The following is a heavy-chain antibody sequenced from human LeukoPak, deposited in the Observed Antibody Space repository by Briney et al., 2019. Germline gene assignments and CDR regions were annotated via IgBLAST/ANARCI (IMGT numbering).Heavy chain of an antibody. V-gene: IGHV4-4*02. J-gene: IGHJ6*04. CDR1: GGSISSSNW. Sequence: SETLSLTCAVSGGSISSSNWWSWVRQPPGKGLEWIGEIYHSGSTNYNPSLKSRVTISVDKSKNQFSLELSSVTAADTAVYYCARTTVTRRYYGMDVWGKGTTVTVSS. D-gene: IGHD4-17*01. CDR2: IYHSGST. CDR3: ARTTVTRRYYGMDV.